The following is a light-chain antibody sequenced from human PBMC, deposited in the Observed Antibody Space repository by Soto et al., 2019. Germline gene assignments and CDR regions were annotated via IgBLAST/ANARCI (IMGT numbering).Light chain of an antibody. CDR1: SSDVGSYNL. Sequence: QSALTQPASVSGSPGQSITISCTGTSSDVGSYNLVSWYHQHPGKAPKVMIYEVSKRPSGVPNRFSGSKSGNTASLTISGLQADAEADYYCCSYAAGSTYVFGPGTKVPFL. J-gene: IGLJ1*01. V-gene: IGLV2-23*02. CDR2: EVS. CDR3: CSYAAGSTYV.